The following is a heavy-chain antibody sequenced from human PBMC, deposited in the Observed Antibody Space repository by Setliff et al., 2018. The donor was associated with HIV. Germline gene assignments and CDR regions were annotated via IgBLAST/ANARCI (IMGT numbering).Heavy chain of an antibody. CDR1: GGTFSSYT. CDR2: IIPILGIA. V-gene: IGHV1-69*02. D-gene: IGHD3-3*01. J-gene: IGHJ6*03. CDR3: ARGGDYNFWSGYYTLGNYYYYMDV. Sequence: SVKVSCKASGGTFSSYTISWVRQAPGQGLEWMGRIIPILGIANYAQKFQGRVTITADKSTSTAYMELSSLRSEDTAVYYCARGGDYNFWSGYYTLGNYYYYMDVWGKGTTVTVSS.